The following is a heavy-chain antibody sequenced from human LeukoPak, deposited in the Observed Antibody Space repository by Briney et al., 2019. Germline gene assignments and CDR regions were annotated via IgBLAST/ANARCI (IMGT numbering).Heavy chain of an antibody. V-gene: IGHV1-18*01. CDR2: VSAYADDT. J-gene: IGHJ4*02. CDR1: GYTFISYG. Sequence: ASVKVPCKASGYTFISYGISLVRQAPGQGLEWMGWVSAYADDTNYVQKFQGRVTMTTDTSTSTAYMELRSLRFDDTAVYYCARDCIGCHGFDYWGQGTLVTVSS. D-gene: IGHD2-15*01. CDR3: ARDCIGCHGFDY.